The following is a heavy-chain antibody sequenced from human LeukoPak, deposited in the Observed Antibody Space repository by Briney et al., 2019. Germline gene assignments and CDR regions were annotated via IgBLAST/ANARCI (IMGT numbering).Heavy chain of an antibody. CDR1: GFTFSSYW. D-gene: IGHD6-19*01. CDR2: IKQDGSEK. CDR3: ARGPGYSSGWYGY. Sequence: GGSLRLSCAASGFTFSSYWMSWVSQAPGKGLDWVANIKQDGSEKYYVDSVKGRFTISRDNAKNSLYLQMNSLRAEDTAVYYCARGPGYSSGWYGYWGQGTLVTVSS. J-gene: IGHJ4*02. V-gene: IGHV3-7*01.